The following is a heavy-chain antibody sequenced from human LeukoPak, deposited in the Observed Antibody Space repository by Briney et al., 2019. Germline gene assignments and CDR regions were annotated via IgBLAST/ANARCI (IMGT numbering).Heavy chain of an antibody. J-gene: IGHJ4*02. Sequence: GGSLRLSCAASGFTVSSNYMSWVRQAPGKGLEWVSVIYSGGSTYYADSVKSRFTISRENTKNTLYLQMNNLRAEDTAVYYCARVGSQATFDYWGQGTLVTVSS. CDR1: GFTVSSNY. D-gene: IGHD1-26*01. CDR2: IYSGGST. V-gene: IGHV3-53*01. CDR3: ARVGSQATFDY.